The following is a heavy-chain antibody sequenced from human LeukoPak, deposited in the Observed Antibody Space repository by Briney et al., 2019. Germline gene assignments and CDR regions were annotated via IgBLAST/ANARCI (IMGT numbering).Heavy chain of an antibody. Sequence: SETLSLTCTVSGGSISSGSYYWSWVRQPAGKGLEWIGRIYTSGSTNYNPSLKSRVTISVDTSKNQFSLKLSSVTAADTAVYYCARVMDDLWSGNWFDPWGQGTLVTVSS. CDR2: IYTSGST. D-gene: IGHD3-3*01. CDR1: GGSISSGSYY. CDR3: ARVMDDLWSGNWFDP. V-gene: IGHV4-61*02. J-gene: IGHJ5*02.